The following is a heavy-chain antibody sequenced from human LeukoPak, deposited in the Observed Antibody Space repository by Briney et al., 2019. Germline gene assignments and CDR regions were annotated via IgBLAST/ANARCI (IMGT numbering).Heavy chain of an antibody. V-gene: IGHV3-15*05. CDR2: IKSKSDGGTT. J-gene: IGHJ4*02. Sequence: GGSLRLSCAASGFSFSRAWMSWVRQAPGKGLEWVGRIKSKSDGGTTDHAAPVKGRFTISRDDSKNTLFLQVNSLKIEDTAVYYCTTVTLRPVGLWGQGTLVTVSS. CDR1: GFSFSRAW. D-gene: IGHD3-10*01. CDR3: TTVTLRPVGL.